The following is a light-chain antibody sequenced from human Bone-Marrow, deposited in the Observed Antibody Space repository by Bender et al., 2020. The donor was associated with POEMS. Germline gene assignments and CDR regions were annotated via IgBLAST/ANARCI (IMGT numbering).Light chain of an antibody. CDR1: STDVGGYDY. Sequence: QSALTQPASVSGSPGQSITISCTGTSTDVGGYDYVSCYQQHPGKAPKLMIHDVTNRPSGVSSRFSGSKSGNTASLTISGLQADDEADYFCSSYASSTTLVVFGTGTKVTVL. CDR2: DVT. CDR3: SSYASSTTLVV. V-gene: IGLV2-14*03. J-gene: IGLJ1*01.